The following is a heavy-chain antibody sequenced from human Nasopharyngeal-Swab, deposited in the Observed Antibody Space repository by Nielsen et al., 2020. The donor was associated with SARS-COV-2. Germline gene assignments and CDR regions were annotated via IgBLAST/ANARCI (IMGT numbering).Heavy chain of an antibody. J-gene: IGHJ1*01. V-gene: IGHV3-9*01. Sequence: PGKGLEWVSGISWNSGSIGYADSVKGRFTISRDNAKNSLYLQMNSLRAEDTALYYCAKDYDSSGYYPEYFQHWGQETLITVSS. CDR2: ISWNSGSI. D-gene: IGHD3-22*01. CDR3: AKDYDSSGYYPEYFQH.